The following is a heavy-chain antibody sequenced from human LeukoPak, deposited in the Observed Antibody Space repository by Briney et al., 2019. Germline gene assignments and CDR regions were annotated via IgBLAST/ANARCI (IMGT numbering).Heavy chain of an antibody. Sequence: SETLSLTCAVSGGSISSGGYSWSWIRQPPGKGLEWIGYIYHSGSTYYNPSLKSRVTISVDRSKNQFSLKLSSVTAADTAVYYCARDLGNRADYWGQGTLVTVSS. CDR1: GGSISSGGYS. J-gene: IGHJ4*02. CDR2: IYHSGST. CDR3: ARDLGNRADY. D-gene: IGHD2/OR15-2a*01. V-gene: IGHV4-30-2*01.